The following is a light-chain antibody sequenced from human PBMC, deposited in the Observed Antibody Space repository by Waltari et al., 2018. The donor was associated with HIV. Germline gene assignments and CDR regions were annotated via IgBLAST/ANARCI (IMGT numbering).Light chain of an antibody. CDR1: RSDVGGHNY. CDR3: SSFTSSSTWV. J-gene: IGLJ3*02. Sequence: QSALTQPASVSGSLGQSITISCTGTRSDVGGHNYVSWYPKHPGKAPKLMIYEVNNRPSGVSNRFSGSKSGNTASLTISGLQAEDEADYYCSSFTSSSTWVFGGGTKLTVL. CDR2: EVN. V-gene: IGLV2-14*01.